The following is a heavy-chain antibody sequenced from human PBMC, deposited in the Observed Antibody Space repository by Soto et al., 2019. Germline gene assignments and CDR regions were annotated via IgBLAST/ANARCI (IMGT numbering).Heavy chain of an antibody. CDR2: INAGNGNT. CDR1: VYSLTVDA. CDR3: EIGSLAACLSCYYHVMAF. V-gene: IGHV1-3*01. Sequence: VSVKGDWKAAVYSLTVDAVHWGRQAHGQRLEWMGWINAGNGNTKYSRKFQGRVTITRDTSASTAYMELSSLRSEDTAAYYCEIGSLAACLSCYYHVMAFLVNGTTVTVTS. J-gene: IGHJ6*04. D-gene: IGHD2-15*01.